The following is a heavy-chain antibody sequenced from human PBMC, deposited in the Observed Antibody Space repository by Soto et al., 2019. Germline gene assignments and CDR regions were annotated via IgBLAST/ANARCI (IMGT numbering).Heavy chain of an antibody. Sequence: QVQLVESGGGVVQPGRSLRLSCAASGFTFSSYGMHWVRQAPGKGLEWVAVISYDGNNKYYAGSVKGRFTISRDNSKNTLYLQMNSLRAEDTAVYYCAKDGAAAGHNWFDPWGQGTLVTVSS. V-gene: IGHV3-30*18. CDR2: ISYDGNNK. CDR1: GFTFSSYG. J-gene: IGHJ5*02. D-gene: IGHD6-13*01. CDR3: AKDGAAAGHNWFDP.